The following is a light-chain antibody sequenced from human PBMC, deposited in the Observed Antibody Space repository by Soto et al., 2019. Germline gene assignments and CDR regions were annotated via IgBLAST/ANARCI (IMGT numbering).Light chain of an antibody. Sequence: VLTQSPGTLSLSPGERATLSCRASQTVSSNYLAWYQQKPGQAPRLLTYGASSRATGIPDRFSGSGSGTDFTLTISRLEPEDFAVYYCQQYGSSISYTFGQGTKLEIK. CDR1: QTVSSNY. J-gene: IGKJ2*01. CDR2: GAS. CDR3: QQYGSSISYT. V-gene: IGKV3-20*01.